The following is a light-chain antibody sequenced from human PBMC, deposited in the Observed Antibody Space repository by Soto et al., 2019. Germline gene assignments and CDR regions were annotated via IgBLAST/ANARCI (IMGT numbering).Light chain of an antibody. CDR3: QHRSNWPPT. CDR2: AAS. J-gene: IGKJ1*01. V-gene: IGKV3-11*01. Sequence: EIVLTQSPATLSLSPGERATRSCRASQSVSTYLAWYQQKPGKAPRLLIYAASNLASGIPARFSGSGSGTDFTLTISSLQPEDFAVYYCQHRSNWPPTFGEGTKVDI. CDR1: QSVSTY.